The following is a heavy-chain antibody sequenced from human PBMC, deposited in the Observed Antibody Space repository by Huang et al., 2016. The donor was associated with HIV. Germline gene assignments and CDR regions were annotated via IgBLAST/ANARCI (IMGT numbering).Heavy chain of an antibody. CDR1: GGSFSGYF. D-gene: IGHD3-16*01. CDR3: AREIMISFGGPFDS. CDR2: INHAGVT. J-gene: IGHJ5*01. V-gene: IGHV4-34*02. Sequence: QVQLEQWGAGLLKPSETLSLTCAVYGGSFSGYFWNWSRQSPGKGLEWIGQINHAGVTDYNPSIKSRATISVDPSKNQFSLKLTSVTAADTAIYYCAREIMISFGGPFDSWGHGNLVTVSS.